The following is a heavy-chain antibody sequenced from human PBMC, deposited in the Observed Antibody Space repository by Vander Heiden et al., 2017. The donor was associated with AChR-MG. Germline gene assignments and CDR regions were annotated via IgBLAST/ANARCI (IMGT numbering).Heavy chain of an antibody. CDR2: IIPIFGTA. J-gene: IGHJ4*02. Sequence: QVQLVQSGAEVKKPGSSVKVSCKASGGPFSRYPISWVRQAPGQALEWIGGIIPIFGTANYTQKFQGKVTITADESTSTAYMELSSLRSEDTPVYYCASPRGYYYDSSGERFDYWGQGTLVTVSS. CDR1: GGPFSRYP. CDR3: ASPRGYYYDSSGERFDY. V-gene: IGHV1-69*01. D-gene: IGHD3-22*01.